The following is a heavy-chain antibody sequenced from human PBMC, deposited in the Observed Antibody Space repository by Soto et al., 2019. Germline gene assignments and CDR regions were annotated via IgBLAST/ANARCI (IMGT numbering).Heavy chain of an antibody. V-gene: IGHV4-30-2*01. CDR1: GGSISSGGYS. CDR2: IYHSGST. Sequence: SETLSLTCAVSGGSISSGGYSWSWIRQPPGKGLEWIGYIYHSGSTYYNPSLKSRVTISVDRSKNQFSLKLSSVTAADTAVYYCARSGGGKHVVWYNCFDPWGQGTLVTVSS. J-gene: IGHJ5*02. CDR3: ARSGGGKHVVWYNCFDP. D-gene: IGHD3-16*01.